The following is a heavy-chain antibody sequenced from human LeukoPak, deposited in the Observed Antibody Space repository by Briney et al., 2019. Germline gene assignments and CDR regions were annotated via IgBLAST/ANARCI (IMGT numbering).Heavy chain of an antibody. CDR1: GYSISSGYY. CDR3: ARNPRGDIRYFDWLLRNHVFFDI. Sequence: PSETLSLTCTVSGYSISSGYYWGWIRQPPGKGLEWIGSIYHSGSTYYNPSLKSRVTISVDTSKNQFSLKLSSVTAADTAVYYCARNPRGDIRYFDWLLRNHVFFDIWGQGTMVTVSS. J-gene: IGHJ3*02. D-gene: IGHD3-9*01. V-gene: IGHV4-38-2*02. CDR2: IYHSGST.